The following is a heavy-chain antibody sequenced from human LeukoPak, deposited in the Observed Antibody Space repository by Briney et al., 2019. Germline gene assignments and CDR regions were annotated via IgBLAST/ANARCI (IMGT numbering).Heavy chain of an antibody. V-gene: IGHV3-66*01. J-gene: IGHJ4*02. Sequence: GGSLRLSCAASGFTVTSNYMSCVRQAPGKRLEWVSIIYSGGSTYYADSVKGRFTISRDNSKNTLYLQMNSLRAEETAVYYCARANWGHPMYYFDYWGQGTLVTVSS. CDR3: ARANWGHPMYYFDY. CDR2: IYSGGST. D-gene: IGHD7-27*01. CDR1: GFTVTSNY.